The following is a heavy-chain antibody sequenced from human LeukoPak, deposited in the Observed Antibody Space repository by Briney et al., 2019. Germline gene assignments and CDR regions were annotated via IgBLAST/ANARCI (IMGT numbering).Heavy chain of an antibody. CDR1: GYTFTNYA. D-gene: IGHD4-23*01. Sequence: ASVKVSRKASGYTFTNYAMNWVRQAPGQGLEWMGWINTNTGNPTYAQGFTGRFVFSLDTSVSTAYLQISSLKAEDAAVYYCARGFMTTVVPFDYWGQGTRVTVSS. CDR2: INTNTGNP. J-gene: IGHJ4*02. CDR3: ARGFMTTVVPFDY. V-gene: IGHV7-4-1*02.